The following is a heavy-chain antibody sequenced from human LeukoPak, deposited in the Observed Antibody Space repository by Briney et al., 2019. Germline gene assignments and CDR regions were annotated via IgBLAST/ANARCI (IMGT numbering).Heavy chain of an antibody. CDR3: ARRPPRGNYFDY. D-gene: IGHD3-16*01. CDR2: IHYSGIT. V-gene: IGHV4-59*01. Sequence: SETLSLTYTVSGGSINNYYWGWIRQPPGKGLEWIGYIHYSGITNYNPSLKGRDTISVDTSKNQFSLRLNSVTAADTAVYYCARRPPRGNYFDYWGQGTLVTVSS. CDR1: GGSINNYY. J-gene: IGHJ4*02.